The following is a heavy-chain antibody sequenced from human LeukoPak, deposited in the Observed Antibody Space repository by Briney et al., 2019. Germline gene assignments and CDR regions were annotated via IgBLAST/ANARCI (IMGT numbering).Heavy chain of an antibody. V-gene: IGHV4-34*01. Sequence: SETLSLTCAVHGGSFSGYYWTLIRQPPGKGLEWIGEINHRGSTNYNPSLGSRVTISVDTSKNQFSLKLSSMSAADTAVYYCAGGRVYDFWSGYYTPYYCDYWGQGTLVTVSS. D-gene: IGHD3-3*01. J-gene: IGHJ4*02. CDR3: AGGRVYDFWSGYYTPYYCDY. CDR2: INHRGST. CDR1: GGSFSGYY.